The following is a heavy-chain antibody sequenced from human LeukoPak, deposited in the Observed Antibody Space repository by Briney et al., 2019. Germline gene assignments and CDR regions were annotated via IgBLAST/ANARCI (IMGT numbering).Heavy chain of an antibody. CDR1: GFTFSSYA. D-gene: IGHD6-6*01. CDR2: ISGSGGST. J-gene: IGHJ4*02. Sequence: PGGSLRLSCAASGFTFSSYAMSWVRQAPGKGLEWVSAISGSGGSTYYADSVKGRFTISRDNSKNTLYLQMNSLRAEDMAVYYCAKGGSGFPKPVQYFDYWGQGTLVTVSS. V-gene: IGHV3-23*01. CDR3: AKGGSGFPKPVQYFDY.